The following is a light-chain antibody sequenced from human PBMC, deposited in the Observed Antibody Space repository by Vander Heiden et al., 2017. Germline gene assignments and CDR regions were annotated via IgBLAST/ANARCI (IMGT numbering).Light chain of an antibody. CDR2: DAS. V-gene: IGKV1-5*01. J-gene: IGKJ1*01. CDR1: QSISSW. Sequence: GDRVTITCRASQSISSWLAWYQQKPGKAPKLLIYDASSLESGVPSRFSGSGSGTEFTLTISSLQPDDFATYYCQQYKSYPWTFGQGTKVXIK. CDR3: QQYKSYPWT.